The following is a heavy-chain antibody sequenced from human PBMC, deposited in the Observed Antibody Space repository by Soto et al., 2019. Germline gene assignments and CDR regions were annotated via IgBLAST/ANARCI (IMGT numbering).Heavy chain of an antibody. J-gene: IGHJ6*02. CDR2: ISWNSGTV. V-gene: IGHV3-9*01. Sequence: EVQLVESGGGLVQPGRSLRLSCAASGFTFDHYAVHWVRQAPGKGLEWVSSISWNSGTVAYADSVKGRFTISRDNAKNSLYLQINSLRAEDTALYYCAKDSDLDVWGQGTTVTVSS. CDR1: GFTFDHYA. CDR3: AKDSDLDV.